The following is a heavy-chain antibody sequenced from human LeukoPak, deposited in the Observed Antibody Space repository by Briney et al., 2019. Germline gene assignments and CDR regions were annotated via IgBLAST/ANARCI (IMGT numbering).Heavy chain of an antibody. J-gene: IGHJ5*02. CDR1: GFTFSSYG. Sequence: GGSLRLSCAASGFTFSSYGMSWVRQAPGKGLEWVSAISGSGGSTYYADSVKGRFTISRDNSKNTLYLQMNSLRAEDTAVYYCAKVYYSSGNNNWFDPWGQGTLVTVSS. CDR2: ISGSGGST. CDR3: AKVYYSSGNNNWFDP. V-gene: IGHV3-23*01. D-gene: IGHD3-10*01.